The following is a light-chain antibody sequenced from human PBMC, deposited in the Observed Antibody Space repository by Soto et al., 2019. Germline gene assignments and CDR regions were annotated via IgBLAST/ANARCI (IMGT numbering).Light chain of an antibody. CDR2: VNNDGSH. V-gene: IGLV4-69*01. CDR1: SGHSSDA. J-gene: IGLJ2*01. Sequence: QLVLTQSPSASASLGASVKLTCTLTSGHSSDAIAWHRQQPDKGPRFLMKVNNDGSHSKGDGIPDRFSGSSSGAERSLTISSLQSEDEADYYCQTWDSAIQVFGGGTKVT. CDR3: QTWDSAIQV.